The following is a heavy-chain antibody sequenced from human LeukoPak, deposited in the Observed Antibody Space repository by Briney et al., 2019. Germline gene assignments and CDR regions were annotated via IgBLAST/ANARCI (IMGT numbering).Heavy chain of an antibody. CDR1: GYTFTSYG. D-gene: IGHD3-22*01. Sequence: ASVKVSCKASGYTFTSYGISWVRQAPGQGLEWMGWINPNSGGTNYAQKFQGRVTMTRDTSISTAYMELSRLRSDDTAVYYCARSGGYYDSSGYLRYNWFDPWGQGTLVTVSS. J-gene: IGHJ5*02. CDR2: INPNSGGT. V-gene: IGHV1-2*02. CDR3: ARSGGYYDSSGYLRYNWFDP.